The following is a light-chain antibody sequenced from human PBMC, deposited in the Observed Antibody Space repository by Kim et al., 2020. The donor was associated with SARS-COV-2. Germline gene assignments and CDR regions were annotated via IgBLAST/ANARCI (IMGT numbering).Light chain of an antibody. Sequence: DIVMTQSPDSLAVSLGERATINCKSSQNVLYSSNNKNYLAWYQQKPGQPPKLLIYWASTRESGVPDRFSGSGSRTDFTLTISSLQAEDVAVYYCQQYYSTPLTFGGGTKLEI. CDR3: QQYYSTPLT. V-gene: IGKV4-1*01. CDR1: QNVLYSSNNKNY. CDR2: WAS. J-gene: IGKJ4*01.